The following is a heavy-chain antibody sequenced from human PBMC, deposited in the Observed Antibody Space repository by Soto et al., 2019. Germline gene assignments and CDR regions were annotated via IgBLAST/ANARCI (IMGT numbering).Heavy chain of an antibody. V-gene: IGHV3-53*01. CDR3: ARNYYDSGGGFDY. J-gene: IGHJ4*02. D-gene: IGHD3-22*01. CDR1: GFTVSSNY. Sequence: EVQLVESGGGLIQPGGSLRLSCVASGFTVSSNYMSWVRQAPGKGLEWVSVISSGGRTYYADSVKGRFTISRDNSKNTLYLQMNSLRAEDTAVYYCARNYYDSGGGFDYWGQGTLVTVSS. CDR2: ISSGGRT.